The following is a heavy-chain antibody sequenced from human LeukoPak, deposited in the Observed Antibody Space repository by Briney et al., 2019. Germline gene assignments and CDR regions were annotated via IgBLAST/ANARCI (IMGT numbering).Heavy chain of an antibody. CDR2: IIPIFGTA. Sequence: GSSVKVSCKASGGTFSSYAISWVRQAPGQGLEWMGGIIPIFGTANYAQKFQGRVTITTDESTSTAYMELSSLGSEDTAVYYCARDGGIVVVPAAICSYYYYMDVWGTGTTVTVSS. CDR3: ARDGGIVVVPAAICSYYYYMDV. V-gene: IGHV1-69*05. J-gene: IGHJ6*03. D-gene: IGHD2-2*01. CDR1: GGTFSSYA.